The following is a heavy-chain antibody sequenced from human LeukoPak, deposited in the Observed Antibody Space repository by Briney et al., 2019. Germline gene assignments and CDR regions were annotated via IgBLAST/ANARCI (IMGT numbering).Heavy chain of an antibody. Sequence: SETLSLTCAVSGGSISTYSHFWGWIRQPPGKGLEWIAAIYYNGNTYYNPSLKSRVAISIDTSKNQFSLKLSSVTAADTAIYYCARHPSNNPFDCWGQGTQVTVSS. CDR2: IYYNGNT. D-gene: IGHD1-14*01. CDR3: ARHPSNNPFDC. J-gene: IGHJ4*02. V-gene: IGHV4-39*01. CDR1: GGSISTYSHF.